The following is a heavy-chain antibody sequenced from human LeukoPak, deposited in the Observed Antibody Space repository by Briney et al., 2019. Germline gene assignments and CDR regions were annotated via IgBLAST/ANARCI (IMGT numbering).Heavy chain of an antibody. CDR3: ARNGVLLWFGELSGVDY. J-gene: IGHJ4*02. CDR2: ISAYNGNT. CDR1: GYTFTSYG. V-gene: IGHV1-18*01. Sequence: ASVKVSFKASGYTFTSYGISWVRQAPGQGLEWMGWISAYNGNTNYAQKLQGRVTMTTDTSTSTAYMELRSLRSDDTAVYYCARNGVLLWFGELSGVDYWGQGTLVTVSS. D-gene: IGHD3-10*01.